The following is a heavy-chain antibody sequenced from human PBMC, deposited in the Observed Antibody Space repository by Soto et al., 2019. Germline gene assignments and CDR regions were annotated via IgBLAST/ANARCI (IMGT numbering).Heavy chain of an antibody. CDR3: AIDRWTGGYVVRPHY. CDR1: ELTFRSNA. V-gene: IGHV3-23*01. CDR2: ISGRNDKS. Sequence: GGSLRLSLEVFELTFRSNATSGVRQAPGKGLEWISSISGRNDKSFFADSVQGRFTISRDTSRNTLYLQMNSLRVEDTAVYYCAIDRWTGGYVVRPHYWGRGTLVTVSS. J-gene: IGHJ4*02. D-gene: IGHD1-1*01.